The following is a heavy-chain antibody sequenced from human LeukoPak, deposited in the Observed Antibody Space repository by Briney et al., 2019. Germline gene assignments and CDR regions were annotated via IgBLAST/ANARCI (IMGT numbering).Heavy chain of an antibody. V-gene: IGHV3-48*02. Sequence: GGSLRLSCAASGLPFSGYGMNGFRQAQGKGLEWVSYISSDSSTIYYADSVKGRFTISRDNAKNSLYLQMNSLRDEDTAVYYCATWFGELSWGLFDYWGQGTLVTVSS. CDR1: GLPFSGYG. CDR2: ISSDSSTI. CDR3: ATWFGELSWGLFDY. J-gene: IGHJ4*02. D-gene: IGHD3-10*01.